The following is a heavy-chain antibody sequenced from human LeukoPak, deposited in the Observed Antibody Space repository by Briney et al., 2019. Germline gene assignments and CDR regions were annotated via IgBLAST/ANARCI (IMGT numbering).Heavy chain of an antibody. CDR2: ISYDGSNK. D-gene: IGHD3-10*01. J-gene: IGHJ4*02. V-gene: IGHV3-30*18. CDR1: GFTFSSYG. Sequence: GGSLRLSCAASGFTFSSYGMLWVRQAPGKGLEWVAVISYDGSNKHNADSVRGRFTISRDNSKNTLYLQMNSLRAEDTAVYYCAKDRSEARGVIQYYFDYWGQGTLVTVSS. CDR3: AKDRSEARGVIQYYFDY.